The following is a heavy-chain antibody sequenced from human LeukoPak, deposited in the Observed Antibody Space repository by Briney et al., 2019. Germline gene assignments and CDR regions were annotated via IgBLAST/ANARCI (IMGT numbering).Heavy chain of an antibody. Sequence: PSETLSLTCTVSGGSISSSSYYWGWIRQPPGKGLEWIGSIYYSGSTYYNPSLKSRVTISVDTSKNQFSLKPSSVPAAHTAVYYCAGLLQLWLLSTEYYFDYWGQGTLVTVSS. CDR2: IYYSGST. CDR3: AGLLQLWLLSTEYYFDY. D-gene: IGHD5-18*01. CDR1: GGSISSSSYY. J-gene: IGHJ4*02. V-gene: IGHV4-39*01.